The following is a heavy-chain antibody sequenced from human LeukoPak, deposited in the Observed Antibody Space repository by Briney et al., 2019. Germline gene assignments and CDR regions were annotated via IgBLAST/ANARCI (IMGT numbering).Heavy chain of an antibody. V-gene: IGHV7-4-1*02. CDR3: AGDPVVRGWPGFDY. CDR2: INTNTGNP. D-gene: IGHD2-15*01. J-gene: IGHJ4*02. CDR1: GYTFTSYA. Sequence: ASVKVSCKASGYTFTSYAMNWVRQAPGQGLEWMGWINTNTGNPTYAQGFTGRFVFSLDTSVSTAYLQISSLKAEDTAVYYCAGDPVVRGWPGFDYWGQGTLVTVSS.